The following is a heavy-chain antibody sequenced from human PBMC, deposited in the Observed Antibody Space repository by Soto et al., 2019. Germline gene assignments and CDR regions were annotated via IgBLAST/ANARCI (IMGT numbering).Heavy chain of an antibody. D-gene: IGHD2-15*01. CDR2: IAYDGSNK. V-gene: IGHV3-30-3*01. J-gene: IGHJ6*02. CDR1: GFTFRNYA. CDR3: ARGDREDIAVVVGARPGEYGVDV. Sequence: QVQLVESGGGVVQPGRSLRLSCAASGFTFRNYAMHWVRQAPGKGLECVAVIAYDGSNKFYRDYVKGRFTISRDNSQNTLYLQINSLRYDDTAVYYCARGDREDIAVVVGARPGEYGVDVWGQGTTVTVSS.